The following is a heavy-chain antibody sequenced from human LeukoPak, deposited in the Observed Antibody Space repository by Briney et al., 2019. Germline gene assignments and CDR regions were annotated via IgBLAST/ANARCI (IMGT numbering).Heavy chain of an antibody. CDR3: ARQEEAVGAFDI. D-gene: IGHD1-26*01. J-gene: IGHJ3*02. CDR2: IYYSGST. CDR1: GGSISSYY. Sequence: SETLSLTCTVSGGSISSYYWSWIRQPPGKGLEWIGYIYYSGSTNYNPSLKSRVTISVDTSKNQFSLKLSSVTAADTAVYYCARQEEAVGAFDIWGQGTMVTVSS. V-gene: IGHV4-59*08.